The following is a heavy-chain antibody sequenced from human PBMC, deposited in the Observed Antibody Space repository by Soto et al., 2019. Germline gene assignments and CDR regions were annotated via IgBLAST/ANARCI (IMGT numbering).Heavy chain of an antibody. CDR2: IYPGDHET. J-gene: IGHJ4*02. CDR3: ARSPRSSPYFDY. CDR1: GYTFSNFW. D-gene: IGHD6-13*01. V-gene: IGHV5-51*01. Sequence: PGESLKISCQSSGYTFSNFWIGWVRQLPGKGLEWMRIIYPGDHETRYSPSFHGKVTISADRFINTAYLQWNSLEASDTAFYFCARSPRSSPYFDYWGQGALVTVSS.